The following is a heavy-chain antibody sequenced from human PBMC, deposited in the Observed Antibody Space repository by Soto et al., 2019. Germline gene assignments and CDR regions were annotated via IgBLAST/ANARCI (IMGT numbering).Heavy chain of an antibody. V-gene: IGHV3-30*18. J-gene: IGHJ6*02. CDR2: ISYDGSNK. D-gene: IGHD2-8*01. CDR1: GFTFSSYG. Sequence: GGSLRLSCAASGFTFSSYGMHWVRQAPGKGLEWVAVISYDGSNKYYADSVKGRFTISRDNSKNTLYLQMNSLRAEDTAVYYCAKTGRMVYAIDYYYGMDVWGPGTTVTVSS. CDR3: AKTGRMVYAIDYYYGMDV.